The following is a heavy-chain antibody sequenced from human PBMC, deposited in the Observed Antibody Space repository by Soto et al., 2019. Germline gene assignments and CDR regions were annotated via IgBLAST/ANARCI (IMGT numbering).Heavy chain of an antibody. Sequence: GGSLRLSCAASGFTVSSNYMSWVRQAPGKGLEWVSVIYSGGSTYYADSVKGRFTISRDNSKNTLYLQMNSLRAEDTAVYYCARVGRSGSSSWSNWFDPWGQGTLVTVSS. V-gene: IGHV3-66*01. J-gene: IGHJ5*02. D-gene: IGHD6-13*01. CDR2: IYSGGST. CDR1: GFTVSSNY. CDR3: ARVGRSGSSSWSNWFDP.